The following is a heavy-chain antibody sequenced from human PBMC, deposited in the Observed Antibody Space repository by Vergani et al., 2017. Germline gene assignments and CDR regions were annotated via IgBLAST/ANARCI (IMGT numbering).Heavy chain of an antibody. Sequence: QVQLQQWGAGLLKPSETLSLTCAVYGGSFSGYYWSWIRQPPGKGLEWIGEINHSGSTNYHPSLKSRVTISVDTSKNQFSLKLSALTAADTAVYYCARGPNMLTGYYLPYYYYGMDVWGQGTTVTVSS. D-gene: IGHD3-9*01. J-gene: IGHJ6*02. CDR3: ARGPNMLTGYYLPYYYYGMDV. CDR1: GGSFSGYY. V-gene: IGHV4-34*01. CDR2: INHSGST.